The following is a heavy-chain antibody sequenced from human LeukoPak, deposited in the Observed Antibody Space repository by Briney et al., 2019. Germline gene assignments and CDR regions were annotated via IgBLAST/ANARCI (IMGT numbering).Heavy chain of an antibody. CDR1: GYTFTSYG. CDR2: ISAYNGNT. Sequence: ASVKVSCKASGYTFTSYGISWVRQAPGQGLEWMGWISAYNGNTNYAQKLQGRVTMTTDTSTSTAYMELRSLRSDDTAVYYCARDIWDFVKWMGNDAFDIWAKGQWSPSLQ. CDR3: ARDIWDFVKWMGNDAFDI. D-gene: IGHD3/OR15-3a*01. V-gene: IGHV1-18*01. J-gene: IGHJ3*02.